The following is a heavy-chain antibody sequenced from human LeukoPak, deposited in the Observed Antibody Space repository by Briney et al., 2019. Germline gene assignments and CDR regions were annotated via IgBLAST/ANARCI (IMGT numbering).Heavy chain of an antibody. CDR2: TVSRGTT. D-gene: IGHD5-24*01. V-gene: IGHV3-23*01. CDR1: GFTFTSDA. Sequence: GGSLRLSCVASGFTFTSDAMNWVRQAPGKGLEWVSSTVSRGTTQYADSVKGRFTVSRDTSKNTLYLQMNSLRADDTAVYYCAILTRRDGNNPFDYWGQGTLVTVSS. J-gene: IGHJ4*02. CDR3: AILTRRDGNNPFDY.